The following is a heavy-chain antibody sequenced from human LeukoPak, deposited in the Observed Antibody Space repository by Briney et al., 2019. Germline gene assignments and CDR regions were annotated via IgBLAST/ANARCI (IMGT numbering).Heavy chain of an antibody. CDR3: ARTSPVYDSSGYPEDY. CDR1: GGTFSSYA. D-gene: IGHD3-22*01. Sequence: GASVKVSCKASGGTFSSYAISWVRQASGQGLEWMGGIIPIFGTANYAQKFQGRVTITADESTSTAYMELSSLRSEDTAVYYCARTSPVYDSSGYPEDYWGQGTLVTVSS. J-gene: IGHJ4*02. CDR2: IIPIFGTA. V-gene: IGHV1-69*13.